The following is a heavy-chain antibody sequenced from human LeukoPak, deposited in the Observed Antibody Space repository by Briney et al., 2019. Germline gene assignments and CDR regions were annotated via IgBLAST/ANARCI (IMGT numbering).Heavy chain of an antibody. CDR3: VKPARGSGIQDGFDS. J-gene: IGHJ4*02. CDR2: MSVVTDRT. D-gene: IGHD3-10*01. Sequence: GGSLRLSCSASGFNFRSYAMHWVRQAPGKGLEYVSAMSVVTDRTFYADSVMGRFTISRDNSANTLYLQMSSLRPEDTAVYYCVKPARGSGIQDGFDSWGQGTLVTVSS. V-gene: IGHV3-64D*06. CDR1: GFNFRSYA.